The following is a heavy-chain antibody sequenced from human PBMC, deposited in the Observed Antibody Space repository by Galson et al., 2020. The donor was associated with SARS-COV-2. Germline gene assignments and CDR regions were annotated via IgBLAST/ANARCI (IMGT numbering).Heavy chain of an antibody. CDR1: GYTFTDHY. CDR3: SRRGRITVAGILNYFDC. Sequence: ASVKVSCKASGYTFTDHYIHWVRQAPGQGLEWMGVINPSGGSTSYAPKFRGRVTMTGNTSTSTVYMELSSLRSEDTALYYCSRRGRITVAGILNYFDCWGQGTLVTVAS. D-gene: IGHD6-19*01. V-gene: IGHV1-46*03. CDR2: INPSGGST. J-gene: IGHJ4*02.